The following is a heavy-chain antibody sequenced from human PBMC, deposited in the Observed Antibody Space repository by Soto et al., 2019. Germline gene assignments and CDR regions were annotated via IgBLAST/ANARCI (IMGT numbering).Heavy chain of an antibody. D-gene: IGHD3-16*02. CDR1: GYTFTSYD. CDR3: ARERSSSKRFAP. Sequence: QVQLVQSGAEVKKPGASVKVSCKASGYTFTSYDINWVRQATGQGLEWMGWMNPDSGNTGYAQKFQGRVTMTRNTSISTAYMELSSLRSDDTAVYYCARERSSSKRFAPWGQGTLVTVSS. CDR2: MNPDSGNT. J-gene: IGHJ5*02. V-gene: IGHV1-8*01.